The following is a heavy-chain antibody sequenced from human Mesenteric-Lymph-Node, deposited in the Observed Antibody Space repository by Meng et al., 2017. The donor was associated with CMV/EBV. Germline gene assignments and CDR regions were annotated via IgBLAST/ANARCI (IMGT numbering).Heavy chain of an antibody. V-gene: IGHV1-24*01. J-gene: IGHJ6*02. CDR3: ARFRYCSSTTCFYGLDV. CDR2: LDPKDGET. D-gene: IGHD2-2*01. CDR1: GYTFTGYY. Sequence: ASVKVSCKASGYTFTGYYMHWVRQAPGQGLEWMGGLDPKDGETVYAQKFQGRLTMTEDTSTDTAYMELSSLRSEDTAMYYCARFRYCSSTTCFYGLDVWGQGTTVTVSS.